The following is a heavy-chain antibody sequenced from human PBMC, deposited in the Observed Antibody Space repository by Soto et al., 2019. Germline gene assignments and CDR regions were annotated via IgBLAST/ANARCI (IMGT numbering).Heavy chain of an antibody. CDR2: ISGSGGST. CDR1: GFTFSSYA. D-gene: IGHD4-17*01. CDR3: AKDRTPRLYGDLTFDY. V-gene: IGHV3-23*01. J-gene: IGHJ4*02. Sequence: GGSLRLSCAASGFTFSSYAMSWVRQAPGKGLEWVSAISGSGGSTYYTDSVKGRFTISRDNSKNTLYLQMNSLRAEDTAVYYCAKDRTPRLYGDLTFDYWGQGTLVTVSS.